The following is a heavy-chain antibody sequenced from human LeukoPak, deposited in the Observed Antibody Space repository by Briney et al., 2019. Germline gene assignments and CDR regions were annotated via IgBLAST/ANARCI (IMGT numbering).Heavy chain of an antibody. CDR1: GFTFSSYA. Sequence: GGSLRLSCAASGFTFSSYAMNWVRQAPGKGLEWVSAISGSGGSTYYADSVKGRFTISRDNSKNTLYLQMNSLRAEDTAVYYCAKSIDSTLLTYFDYWGQGTLVTVSS. CDR2: ISGSGGST. V-gene: IGHV3-23*01. CDR3: AKSIDSTLLTYFDY. J-gene: IGHJ4*02. D-gene: IGHD3-22*01.